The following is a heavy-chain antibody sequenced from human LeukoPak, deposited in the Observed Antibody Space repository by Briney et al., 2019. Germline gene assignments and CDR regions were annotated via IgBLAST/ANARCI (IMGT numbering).Heavy chain of an antibody. CDR2: ISSSGSTI. CDR3: ARTTVTRGNYYFDY. J-gene: IGHJ4*02. V-gene: IGHV3-48*03. D-gene: IGHD4-17*01. CDR1: GFTFSSYE. Sequence: QAGGSLRLSCAASGFTFSSYEMNWVRQAPGKGLEWVSYISSSGSTIYYADSVKGRFTISRDNSKNTLYLQMNSLRAEDTAVYYCARTTVTRGNYYFDYWGQGTLVTVSS.